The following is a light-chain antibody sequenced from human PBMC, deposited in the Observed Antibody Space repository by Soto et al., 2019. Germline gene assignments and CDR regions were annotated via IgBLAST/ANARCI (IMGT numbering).Light chain of an antibody. CDR3: HQYGLSPPYT. CDR1: QSLLHSHGYNY. CDR2: FGS. Sequence: DIVMTQFPISLPVTPGEPASISCKSSQSLLHSHGYNYMDWYVQKPGQSPQLLIYFGSFRASGVPDRFSGSGSGTDFTLTISRLEPEDFAVYYCHQYGLSPPYTFGPGTKVDIK. V-gene: IGKV2-28*01. J-gene: IGKJ3*01.